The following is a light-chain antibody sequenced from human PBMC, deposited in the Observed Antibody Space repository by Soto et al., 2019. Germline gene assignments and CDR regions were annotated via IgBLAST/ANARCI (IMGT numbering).Light chain of an antibody. J-gene: IGLJ1*01. CDR2: EVS. CDR3: SSYTSSSTPYV. Sequence: QSFLTQPASMSGSPGQSIAISCTGTSSDVGGYNYVSWYQQHPGKAPKLMIYEVSNRPSGVSNRFSGSKSGNTASLTISGLQAEDEADYYCSSYTSSSTPYVFGTGTKVTVL. V-gene: IGLV2-14*01. CDR1: SSDVGGYNY.